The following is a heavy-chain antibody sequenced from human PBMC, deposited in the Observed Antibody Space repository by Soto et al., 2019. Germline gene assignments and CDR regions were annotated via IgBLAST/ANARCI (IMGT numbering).Heavy chain of an antibody. CDR1: GYTFTSSA. CDR2: INAGNGNT. V-gene: IGHV1-3*01. J-gene: IGHJ4*02. D-gene: IGHD2-2*01. CDR3: ARVGGYCSSTSCPCDY. Sequence: ASVKVSCKASGYTFTSSAMHWVRQAPGQRLEWMGWINAGNGNTKYSQKFQGRVTITRDTSASTAYMELSSLRSEDTAVYYCARVGGYCSSTSCPCDYWGQGTLVTVSS.